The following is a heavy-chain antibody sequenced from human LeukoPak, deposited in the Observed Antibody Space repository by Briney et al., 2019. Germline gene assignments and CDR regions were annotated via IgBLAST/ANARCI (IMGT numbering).Heavy chain of an antibody. CDR1: GGSFSGYY. CDR2: INHSGST. J-gene: IGHJ4*02. D-gene: IGHD3-16*01. V-gene: IGHV4-34*01. Sequence: SETLSLTCAVYGGSFSGYYWSWIRQPPGKGLEWIGEINHSGSTNYNPSLKSRVTISVDTSKNQFSLKLSSVTAADTAVYYCARGVIRWGSGPHYFDYRGQGTLVTVSS. CDR3: ARGVIRWGSGPHYFDY.